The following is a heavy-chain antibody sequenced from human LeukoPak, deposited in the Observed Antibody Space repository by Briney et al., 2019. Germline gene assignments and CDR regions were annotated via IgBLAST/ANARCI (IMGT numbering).Heavy chain of an antibody. CDR2: IIPIFGTA. D-gene: IGHD1-1*01. J-gene: IGHJ5*02. CDR1: GGTFSSYA. CDR3: ARAGVDWNDQNWFDP. Sequence: ASVKVSCKASGGTFSSYAISWVRQAPGQGLEWMGGIIPIFGTANYAQKFQGRVTITADESTSTAYMELSSLRSEDTAVYYCARAGVDWNDQNWFDPWGQGTLVTVSS. V-gene: IGHV1-69*13.